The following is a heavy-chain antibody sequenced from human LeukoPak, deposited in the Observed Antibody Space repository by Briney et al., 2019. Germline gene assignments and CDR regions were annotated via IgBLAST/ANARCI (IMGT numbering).Heavy chain of an antibody. CDR1: GGSISSSNW. V-gene: IGHV4-4*02. CDR3: ARVGDGNFDY. Sequence: SGTLSLTCTVSGGSISSSNWWSWVRQPPGKGLEWIGNIYHGGSTNYNPSLKSRVTISVDTSKNQFSLKLNSVTAADTAVYYCARVGDGNFDYWGQGTLVTVSS. J-gene: IGHJ4*02. CDR2: IYHGGST.